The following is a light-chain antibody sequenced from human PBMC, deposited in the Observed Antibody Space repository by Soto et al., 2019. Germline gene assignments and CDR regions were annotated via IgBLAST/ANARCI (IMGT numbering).Light chain of an antibody. CDR2: TAS. V-gene: IGKV1-39*01. Sequence: DIQMTQSPSSLSASVGDRVTITCRASQSIDSYLNWYQQKPGQAPKLLIYTASNLQSGVPSRFSGSGFGTDFTLTISSLQPEDFATYYCQQSYSTLYTFGQGTKLEIK. CDR3: QQSYSTLYT. J-gene: IGKJ2*01. CDR1: QSIDSY.